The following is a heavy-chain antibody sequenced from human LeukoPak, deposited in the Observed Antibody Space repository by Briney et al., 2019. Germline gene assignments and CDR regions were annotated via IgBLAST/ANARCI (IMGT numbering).Heavy chain of an antibody. J-gene: IGHJ4*02. Sequence: PVKVSCKASGGTFSSYAISWVRQAPGQGLEWMGGIIPIFGTANYAQKFQGRVTITADESTSTAYMELSSLRSEDTAVYYCARVVWFGELSGPYFDYWGQGTLVTVSS. CDR1: GGTFSSYA. D-gene: IGHD3-10*01. CDR3: ARVVWFGELSGPYFDY. V-gene: IGHV1-69*13. CDR2: IIPIFGTA.